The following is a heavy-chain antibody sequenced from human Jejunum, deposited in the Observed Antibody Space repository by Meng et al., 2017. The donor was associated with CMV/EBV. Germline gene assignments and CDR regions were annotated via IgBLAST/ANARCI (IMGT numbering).Heavy chain of an antibody. CDR2: IYVGEST. V-gene: IGHV3-66*02. Sequence: GLTDSRDYMTWVRQAPGKGLEWVSIIYVGESTYYADSVKGRFSVSRDKSKNTLYLQMNSLRPEDTAVYYCANGHPGGPYALWAFDIWGQGTMVTVSS. CDR3: ANGHPGGPYALWAFDI. CDR1: GLTDSRDY. D-gene: IGHD2-21*01. J-gene: IGHJ3*02.